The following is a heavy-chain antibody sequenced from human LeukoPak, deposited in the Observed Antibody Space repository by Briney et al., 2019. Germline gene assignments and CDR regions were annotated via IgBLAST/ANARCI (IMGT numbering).Heavy chain of an antibody. CDR3: ARRDYVWGSPDY. V-gene: IGHV4-39*01. J-gene: IGHJ4*02. D-gene: IGHD3-16*01. CDR2: IYYSGST. Sequence: SETLSLTCTVSRGSIRTYYWGWIRQPPGKGLEWIGTIYYSGSTYYNPSLKSRVTISVDTSKSQFSLKLRSVTAADTAMYYCARRDYVWGSPDYWGQGTQVTVSS. CDR1: RGSIRTYY.